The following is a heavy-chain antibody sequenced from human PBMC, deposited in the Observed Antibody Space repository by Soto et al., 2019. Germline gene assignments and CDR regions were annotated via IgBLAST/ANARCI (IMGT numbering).Heavy chain of an antibody. CDR3: ARVPTAKSGVLNY. V-gene: IGHV3-74*01. CDR2: INPGGSIT. D-gene: IGHD2-8*01. CDR1: GFTFSSYW. J-gene: IGHJ4*02. Sequence: EEQLVESGGGLVQPGGSLRLSCAASGFTFSSYWMHWVRQAPGKGLVWVSRINPGGSITAYADSVKGRFTISRDNAKNTLYLQFKSMSGEDTDVYYFARVPTAKSGVLNYWGQGTLVTVCS.